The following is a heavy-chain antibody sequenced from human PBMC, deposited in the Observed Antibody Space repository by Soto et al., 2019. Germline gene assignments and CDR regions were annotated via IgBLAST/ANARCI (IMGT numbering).Heavy chain of an antibody. D-gene: IGHD3-16*01. CDR3: ARWTSRGCYDS. Sequence: QVQLVQSGSEVKKTGASVRVSCRTSGYTFVANYIHWVRQAPGKGLEWMGWINPKSDETKFSQKFQGRVALTKDTTSNTVHLDVANLRSEDTAVYYCARWTSRGCYDSWGQGTLITASS. CDR2: INPKSDET. J-gene: IGHJ4*02. CDR1: GYTFVANY. V-gene: IGHV1-2*02.